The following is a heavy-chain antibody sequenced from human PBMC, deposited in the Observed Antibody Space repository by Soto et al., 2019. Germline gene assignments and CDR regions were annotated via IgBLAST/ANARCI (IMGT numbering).Heavy chain of an antibody. CDR1: GASIRSYH. CDR2: MQHTGNT. CDR3: AKDVPSRRWFDP. D-gene: IGHD3-16*01. V-gene: IGHV4-4*07. Sequence: QVQLQESGPGLVKPSETLSLTCAVSGASIRSYHWSWIRQPAGKGLEWIGRMQHTGNTNYNPSLKSRVTMSVDTSKNQISLKMSSVPAADTAVYFCAKDVPSRRWFDPWGQGILVIVSS. J-gene: IGHJ5*02.